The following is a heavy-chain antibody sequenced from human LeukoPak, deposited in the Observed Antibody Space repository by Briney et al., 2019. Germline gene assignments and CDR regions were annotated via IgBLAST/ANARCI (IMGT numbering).Heavy chain of an antibody. CDR2: IHHSGST. CDR1: GDSISSGYY. V-gene: IGHV4-38-2*02. D-gene: IGHD3/OR15-3a*01. Sequence: PSETLSLTCTVSGDSISSGYYWGWIRQPPGKGLEWIANIHHSGSTYYNASLKSRVTISVDTSKNQFSLKLSSVTAADTAVYYCARQTGSGLFTLPGGQGTLVTVSS. CDR3: ARQTGSGLFTLP. J-gene: IGHJ4*02.